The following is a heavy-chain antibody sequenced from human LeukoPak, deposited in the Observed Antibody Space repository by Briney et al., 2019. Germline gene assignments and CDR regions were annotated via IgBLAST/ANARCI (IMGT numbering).Heavy chain of an antibody. CDR3: ARGAAGTGDSYYYYYYMDV. Sequence: GGSLRLSYAASGFTLISYWMTWVRQAPGKGLEWVANIKQDGSEKYYVDSVKGRFTISRDNAKNSLYLQMNSLRAEDTAVYYCARGAAGTGDSYYYYYYMDVWGKGTTVTISS. V-gene: IGHV3-7*01. CDR1: GFTLISYW. J-gene: IGHJ6*03. D-gene: IGHD6-13*01. CDR2: IKQDGSEK.